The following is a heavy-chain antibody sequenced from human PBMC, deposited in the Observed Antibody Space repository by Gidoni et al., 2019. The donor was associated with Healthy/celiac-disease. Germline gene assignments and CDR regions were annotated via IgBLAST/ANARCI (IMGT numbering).Heavy chain of an antibody. CDR3: ARAYYDFWSGYYGTFDY. CDR1: GFTFSSYG. J-gene: IGHJ4*02. Sequence: QVQLVESGGGVVQPGRSLRLSCAASGFTFSSYGMHWVRQAPGKGLGWVAVIWYDGSNKYYADSVKGRFTISRDNSKNTLYLQMNSLRAEDTAVYYCARAYYDFWSGYYGTFDYWGQGTLVTVSS. CDR2: IWYDGSNK. V-gene: IGHV3-33*01. D-gene: IGHD3-3*01.